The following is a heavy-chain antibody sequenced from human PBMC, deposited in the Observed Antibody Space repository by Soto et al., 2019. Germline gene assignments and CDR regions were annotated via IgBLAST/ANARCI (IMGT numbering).Heavy chain of an antibody. V-gene: IGHV3-33*01. Sequence: GGSLRLSCAASGFTFSSYGMHWVRQAPGKGLEWVAVIWYDGSNKYYADSVKGRFTISRDNSKNTLYLQMNSLRAEDTAVYYCARDLFRKAVLVPAATGPRCGMDVWGQGTTVTVSS. CDR2: IWYDGSNK. D-gene: IGHD2-2*01. CDR1: GFTFSSYG. CDR3: ARDLFRKAVLVPAATGPRCGMDV. J-gene: IGHJ6*02.